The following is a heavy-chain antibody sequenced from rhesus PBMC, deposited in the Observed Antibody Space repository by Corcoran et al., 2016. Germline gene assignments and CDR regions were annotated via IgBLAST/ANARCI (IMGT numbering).Heavy chain of an antibody. CDR1: GFTFSDHY. CDR2: IRNKATGGTA. CDR3: AALTGGLDY. J-gene: IGHJ4*01. D-gene: IGHD1-26*01. V-gene: IGHV3S22*01. Sequence: EMQLVESGGGLVQPGGSLRLSCAASGFTFSDHYMEWFRQAPGRGREWVGFIRNKATGGTADYAASFEGRFTISRDDSKHVTYLQMNGLKTEETAVYYCAALTGGLDYWGQGVLVTVSS.